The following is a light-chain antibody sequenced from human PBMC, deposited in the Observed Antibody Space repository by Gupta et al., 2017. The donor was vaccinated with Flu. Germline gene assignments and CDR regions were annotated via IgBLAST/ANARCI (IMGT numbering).Light chain of an antibody. CDR2: AAS. CDR3: RQHCGSPGT. CDR1: QSISSSH. V-gene: IGKV3-20*01. J-gene: IGKJ1*01. Sequence: ELVLTQPPGTLSFYPGARATPSCRASQSISSSHLARYQHKPAQAPRLLIHAASISAAGIPERFSGLGSVTDFTLTISTREPEDIALYYCRQHCGSPGTFGQGTKLEIK.